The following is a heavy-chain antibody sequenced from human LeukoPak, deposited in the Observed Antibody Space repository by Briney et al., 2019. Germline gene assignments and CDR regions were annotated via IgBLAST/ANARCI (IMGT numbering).Heavy chain of an antibody. J-gene: IGHJ3*02. V-gene: IGHV4-59*01. CDR2: IYYSGST. CDR1: GGSISSYY. D-gene: IGHD1-26*01. Sequence: TSETLSLTCTVSGGSISSYYWSWIRQPPGKGLEWIGYIYYSGSTNYNPSLKSRVTISVDTSKNQFSLKLSSVTAADTAVYYCARVHSGSYPGAFDIWGQGRMVTVSS. CDR3: ARVHSGSYPGAFDI.